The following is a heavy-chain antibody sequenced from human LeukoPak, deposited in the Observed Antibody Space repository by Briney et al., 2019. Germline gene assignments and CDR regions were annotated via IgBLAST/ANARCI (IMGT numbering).Heavy chain of an antibody. CDR2: MNPNSGNT. Sequence: GASVKVSCKGSGYTFTNYDINWVRQATGQGLEWMGWMNPNSGNTGYAQKFQGRVTMTSNTPIGTAYMELSSLRSEDTAVYYCARGDRYWSTNSCYYFDYWGQGTLVTVSS. V-gene: IGHV1-8*01. CDR1: GYTFTNYD. D-gene: IGHD2-2*01. CDR3: ARGDRYWSTNSCYYFDY. J-gene: IGHJ4*02.